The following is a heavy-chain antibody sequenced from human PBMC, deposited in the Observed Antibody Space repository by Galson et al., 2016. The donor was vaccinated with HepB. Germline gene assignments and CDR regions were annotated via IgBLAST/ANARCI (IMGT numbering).Heavy chain of an antibody. J-gene: IGHJ4*02. Sequence: TLSLTCTVSGDSISSGSYFWSWNRQHPGKGLEWIGYISYTGSTSYNPSLESRVAISVDTSKNQFSLTLTSVTAADTAIYYCARSGGSRGLCWGRGTLVSVSS. CDR3: ARSGGSRGLC. CDR2: ISYTGST. V-gene: IGHV4-31*03. D-gene: IGHD2-15*01. CDR1: GDSISSGSYF.